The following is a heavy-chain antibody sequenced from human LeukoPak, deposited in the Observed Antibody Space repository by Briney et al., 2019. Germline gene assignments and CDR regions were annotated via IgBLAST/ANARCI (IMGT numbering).Heavy chain of an antibody. CDR1: GGSISSSSYY. D-gene: IGHD2-21*02. CDR2: IYYSGST. CDR3: ARNFRMVVTALPGY. V-gene: IGHV4-39*07. J-gene: IGHJ4*02. Sequence: SETLSLTCTVSGGSISSSSYYWGWIRQPPGKGLEWIGSIYYSGSTYYNPSLKSRVTISVDTSKNQFSLKLSSVTAADTAVYYCARNFRMVVTALPGYWGQGTLVTVSS.